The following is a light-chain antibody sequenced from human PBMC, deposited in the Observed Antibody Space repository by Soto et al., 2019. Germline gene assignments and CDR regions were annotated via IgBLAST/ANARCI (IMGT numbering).Light chain of an antibody. CDR3: SSYTSSSTVV. Sequence: QSALTQPASVSGSPGQSITISCTGTSSDIGVYKYVSWYQQHPGKAPNLMIYEVSNRPSGVSNRFSGSKSGNTASLTISGLQAEDEADYYCSSYTSSSTVVFGGGTKVPS. V-gene: IGLV2-14*01. J-gene: IGLJ2*01. CDR1: SSDIGVYKY. CDR2: EVS.